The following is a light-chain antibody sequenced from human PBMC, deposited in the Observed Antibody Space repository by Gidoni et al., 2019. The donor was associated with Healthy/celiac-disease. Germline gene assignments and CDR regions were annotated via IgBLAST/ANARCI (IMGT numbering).Light chain of an antibody. CDR2: GAS. Sequence: EIVLTLSPGTLSLSPGERATLPCRASQSVSSSYLAWYQQKPGQAPRLLIYGASSRATGIPDRFSGSGSGTDFTLTISRLEPEDFAVYYCQQYGSSPLTFGGGTKVEIK. J-gene: IGKJ4*01. V-gene: IGKV3-20*01. CDR3: QQYGSSPLT. CDR1: QSVSSSY.